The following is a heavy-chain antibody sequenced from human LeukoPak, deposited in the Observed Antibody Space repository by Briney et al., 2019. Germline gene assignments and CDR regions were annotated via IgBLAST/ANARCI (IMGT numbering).Heavy chain of an antibody. D-gene: IGHD6-19*01. CDR2: INPNSGGT. Sequence: ASVKVSCKASGYTFTGYYMHWVRQAPGQGLEWMGWINPNSGGTNYAQKFQGRVTMTRDTSISTAYMELSRLRSDDTAVYYCARVVGAVAGTSFFDYWGQGTLVTVSS. V-gene: IGHV1-2*02. J-gene: IGHJ4*02. CDR3: ARVVGAVAGTSFFDY. CDR1: GYTFTGYY.